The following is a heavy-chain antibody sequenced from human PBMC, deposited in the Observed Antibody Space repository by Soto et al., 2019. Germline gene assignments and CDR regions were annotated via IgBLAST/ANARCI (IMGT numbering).Heavy chain of an antibody. CDR1: GFTFSNFV. CDR2: ISGSGGST. D-gene: IGHD2-15*01. V-gene: IGHV3-23*01. J-gene: IGHJ6*02. Sequence: EVRLLESGGDLVQPGGSLRLSCVASGFTFSNFVMRWVRQAPGKGLEWVSSISGSGGSTYYADSVKGRFTISRDNSKSTLYLQMNSLRAEDTAIYYCAKVNGSSKYGMDVWGQGTTVTVSS. CDR3: AKVNGSSKYGMDV.